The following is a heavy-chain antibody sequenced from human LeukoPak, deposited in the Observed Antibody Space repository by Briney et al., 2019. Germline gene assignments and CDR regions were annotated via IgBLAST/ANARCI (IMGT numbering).Heavy chain of an antibody. CDR1: GFTFSSYG. D-gene: IGHD3-10*01. J-gene: IGHJ5*01. CDR3: ARARRSGGITMIRGVKDRGWFDS. CDR2: ISGSGGST. Sequence: GGSLRLSCAASGFTFSSYGMSWVRQAPGKGLEWVSAISGSGGSTYYADSVKGRFTISRDNSKKTLYLQMNSLRAEDTAVFYCARARRSGGITMIRGVKDRGWFDSWGQGILVTVSS. V-gene: IGHV3-23*01.